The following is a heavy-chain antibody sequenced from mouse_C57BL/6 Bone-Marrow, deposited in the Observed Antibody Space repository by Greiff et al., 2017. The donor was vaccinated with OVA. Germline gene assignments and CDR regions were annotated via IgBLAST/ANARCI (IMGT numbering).Heavy chain of an antibody. J-gene: IGHJ2*01. CDR1: GFTFSSYG. CDR3: ARGGLTGTGGYFDY. CDR2: ISSGGSYT. V-gene: IGHV5-6*03. D-gene: IGHD4-1*01. Sequence: EVKVVESGGGLVKPGGSLKLSCAASGFTFSSYGMSWVRQTPDKRLEWVATISSGGSYTYYPDSVKGRFTISRDNAKNTLYLQMSSLKSEDTAMYDCARGGLTGTGGYFDYWGQGTTLTVSS.